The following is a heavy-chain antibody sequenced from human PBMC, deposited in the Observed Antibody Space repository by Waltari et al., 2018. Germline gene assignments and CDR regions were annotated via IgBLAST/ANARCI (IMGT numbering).Heavy chain of an antibody. Sequence: QVQLQESGPGLMKPSETLSLSCTVSGASLTPYSWRWIRQPPGKGLEYIGYIHASGDTNSSPSLRSRVSMSMDTSKNQFSLKVSSVTAADSAVYYCARVHGSESPLAWGTDVWGQGTAVTVSS. J-gene: IGHJ6*02. CDR1: GASLTPYS. CDR3: ARVHGSESPLAWGTDV. CDR2: IHASGDT. V-gene: IGHV4-59*01. D-gene: IGHD2-21*01.